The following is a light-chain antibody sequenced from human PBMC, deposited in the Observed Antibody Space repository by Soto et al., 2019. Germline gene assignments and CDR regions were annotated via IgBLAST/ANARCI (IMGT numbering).Light chain of an antibody. CDR1: SSDVGGHNY. Sequence: QSALTQPPSASGSPGQSVTISCTGTSSDVGGHNYVSWYQQHPGKAPKLMIYEVIKRPSGVPDRFSGSKSGNTASLTVSGRQAEDEADYFCSSYAGTNNYVVFGGGTKVTVL. J-gene: IGLJ2*01. V-gene: IGLV2-8*01. CDR2: EVI. CDR3: SSYAGTNNYVV.